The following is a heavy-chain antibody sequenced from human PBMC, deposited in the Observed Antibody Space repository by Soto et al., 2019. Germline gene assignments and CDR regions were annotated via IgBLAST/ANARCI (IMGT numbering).Heavy chain of an antibody. J-gene: IGHJ5*02. V-gene: IGHV4-30-4*01. CDR3: VRTARQGAVAPHWFDR. CDR2: VYYTGST. D-gene: IGHD2-21*02. Sequence: LSLTCAVSGGSFSGYSWTWTWIRQPPGKGLEWIGYVYYTGSTYYNPSLMSRLTISVDTSKNQFSLKLTSVTAAETAVYYCVRTARQGAVAPHWFDRWGQGTQVTVSS. CDR1: GGSFSGYSWT.